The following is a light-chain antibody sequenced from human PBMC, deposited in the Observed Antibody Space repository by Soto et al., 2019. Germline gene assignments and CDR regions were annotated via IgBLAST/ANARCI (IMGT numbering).Light chain of an antibody. CDR1: QSGNTDY. J-gene: IGKJ1*01. V-gene: IGKV3-20*01. CDR2: SIF. CDR3: QHYGYPQWT. Sequence: EMVLTQSPGTLSLSPGERATLYFRASQSGNTDYLAWYQQRPGQPPRLLIYSIFIRANGTPDRFTGSGSGTDFTLPINSLAPEASAVYFCQHYGYPQWTFGQGTRVEI.